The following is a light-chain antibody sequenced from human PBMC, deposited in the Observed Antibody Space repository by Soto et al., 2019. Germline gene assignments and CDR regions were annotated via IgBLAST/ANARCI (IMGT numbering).Light chain of an antibody. J-gene: IGKJ2*01. V-gene: IGKV1-5*03. CDR1: QSVGMW. Sequence: DIELTQSPSTLSASVGDRVSITCRASQSVGMWLAWYQQKRGTAPKLLIFGASTLETDVPSRFSGGGSGAEFTLTITTLQPDDFATYFCQKYNSYPYTFGQGTMLEIK. CDR3: QKYNSYPYT. CDR2: GAS.